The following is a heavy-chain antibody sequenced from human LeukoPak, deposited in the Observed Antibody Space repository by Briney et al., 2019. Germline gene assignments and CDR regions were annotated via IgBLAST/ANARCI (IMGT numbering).Heavy chain of an antibody. D-gene: IGHD1-7*01. V-gene: IGHV3-7*01. J-gene: IGHJ6*03. CDR2: IKLDGSEK. CDR3: AAGQYELLYHYYYMDV. Sequence: GPSLRLSREAAGLTVSGNWMRWDRQAPGKGLEWVANIKLDGSEKNYADSVKGRFTNSRDNAKNSLYLQMNSVRVEDTAVYYCAAGQYELLYHYYYMDVWGKGTTVTVSS. CDR1: GLTVSGNW.